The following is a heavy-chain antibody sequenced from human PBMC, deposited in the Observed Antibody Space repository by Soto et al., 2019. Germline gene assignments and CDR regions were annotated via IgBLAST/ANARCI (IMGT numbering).Heavy chain of an antibody. V-gene: IGHV3-53*01. Sequence: EGALRLSCAASGFVVSSNYMSWVRQAPGKGLEWVSVIYSGGSTYDADSVKGRVTISRDNSKNTLYLQMNSLRAEDTAVYYCAREIRDYSYYGMDVWGQGTTGTVCS. CDR3: AREIRDYSYYGMDV. CDR2: IYSGGST. CDR1: GFVVSSNY. J-gene: IGHJ6*01.